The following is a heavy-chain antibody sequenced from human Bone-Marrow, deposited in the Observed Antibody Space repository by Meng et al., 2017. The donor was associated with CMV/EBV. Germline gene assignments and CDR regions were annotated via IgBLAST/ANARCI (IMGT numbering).Heavy chain of an antibody. Sequence: GGSRRLSCAASGFTFSSYGMHWVRQAPGKGLEWVAFIRYNGSNKYYADSVKGRFTISRDNSKNTLYLQMTSLRAEDTAVYYCAKEEWIAVAGTPNGWFDPWGQGTLVTVSS. D-gene: IGHD6-19*01. J-gene: IGHJ5*02. CDR3: AKEEWIAVAGTPNGWFDP. V-gene: IGHV3-30*02. CDR2: IRYNGSNK. CDR1: GFTFSSYG.